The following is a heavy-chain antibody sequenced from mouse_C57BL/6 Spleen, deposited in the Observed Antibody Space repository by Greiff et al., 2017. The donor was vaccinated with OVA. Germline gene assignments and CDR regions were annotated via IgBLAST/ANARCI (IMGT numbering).Heavy chain of an antibody. D-gene: IGHD2-14*01. CDR3: ARGVRQYNYAMDY. CDR2: IYPRDGST. J-gene: IGHJ4*01. CDR1: GYTFSDHT. Sequence: VQLQQSDAELVKPGASVKISCKVSGYTFSDHTIHWMMQRPEQGLEWIGYIYPRDGSTKYNEKFKGKATLTADKSSSTAYMQLNSLTSEDSAVYFCARGVRQYNYAMDYWGQGTSVTVSS. V-gene: IGHV1-78*01.